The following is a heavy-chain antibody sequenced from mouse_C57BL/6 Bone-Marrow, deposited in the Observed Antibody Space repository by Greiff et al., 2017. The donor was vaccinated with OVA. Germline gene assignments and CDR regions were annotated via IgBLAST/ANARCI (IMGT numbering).Heavy chain of an antibody. J-gene: IGHJ3*01. V-gene: IGHV5-9-1*02. CDR2: ISSGGDYI. CDR3: TRDRGSSFCAY. Sequence: EVQGVESGEGLVKPGGSLKLSCAASGFTFSSYAMSWVRQTPEKRLEWVAYISSGGDYIYYADTVKGRFTISSDNARNTLYLQMSSLKSEDTAMYYCTRDRGSSFCAYWGQGTPVTVSA. D-gene: IGHD1-1*01. CDR1: GFTFSSYA.